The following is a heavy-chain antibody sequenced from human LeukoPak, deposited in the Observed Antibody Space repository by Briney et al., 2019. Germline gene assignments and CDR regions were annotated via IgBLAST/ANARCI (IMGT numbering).Heavy chain of an antibody. D-gene: IGHD3-22*01. V-gene: IGHV3-9*01. Sequence: PGGSLRLSCAASGFTFDDYAMHWVRQAPGKGLEWVSGISWNRGSIGYADSVKGRFTISRDNAKNSLYLQMNSLRAEDTALYYCAKGVPYDSQGWFDPWGQGTLVTVSS. J-gene: IGHJ5*02. CDR2: ISWNRGSI. CDR1: GFTFDDYA. CDR3: AKGVPYDSQGWFDP.